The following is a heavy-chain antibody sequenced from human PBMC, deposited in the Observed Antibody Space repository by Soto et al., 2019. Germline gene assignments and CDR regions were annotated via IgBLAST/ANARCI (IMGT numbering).Heavy chain of an antibody. CDR3: ARGTGDSYYYYYMDV. CDR2: ISSSSTI. Sequence: GGSLRLSCAASGFTFSSYSMNWVRQAPGKGLEWVSYISSSSTIYYADSVKGRFTISRDNAKNSLYLQMNSLRAEDTAVYYCARGTGDSYYYYYMDVWGKGTTVTVSS. D-gene: IGHD7-27*01. CDR1: GFTFSSYS. J-gene: IGHJ6*03. V-gene: IGHV3-48*04.